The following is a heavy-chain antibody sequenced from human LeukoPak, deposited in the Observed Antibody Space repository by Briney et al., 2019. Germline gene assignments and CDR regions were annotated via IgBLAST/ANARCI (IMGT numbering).Heavy chain of an antibody. CDR3: ARDVDYYYYGMDV. V-gene: IGHV4-4*07. D-gene: IGHD2-21*01. CDR2: IYTSGST. Sequence: SETLSLICTVSGGSISSYYWSWIRHPAGEGLEWIGRIYTSGSTNYNPSLKSRVTMSVDTSKNQFSLKLSTVTAADTAVYYCARDVDYYYYGMDVWGQGTTVTVSS. CDR1: GGSISSYY. J-gene: IGHJ6*02.